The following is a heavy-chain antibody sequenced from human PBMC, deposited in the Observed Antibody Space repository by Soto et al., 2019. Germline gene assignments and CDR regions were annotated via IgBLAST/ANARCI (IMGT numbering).Heavy chain of an antibody. J-gene: IGHJ6*02. D-gene: IGHD2-2*01. CDR1: GYTFTSYG. Sequence: ASVKVSCKASGYTFTSYGISWVRQAPGQGLEWMGWISAYNGNTNYAQKLQGRVTMTTDTSTSTAYMELRSLRSDDTSVYYCARIVVIPAAHDYYDYYGVDVWGQGTTVTVSS. CDR2: ISAYNGNT. CDR3: ARIVVIPAAHDYYDYYGVDV. V-gene: IGHV1-18*01.